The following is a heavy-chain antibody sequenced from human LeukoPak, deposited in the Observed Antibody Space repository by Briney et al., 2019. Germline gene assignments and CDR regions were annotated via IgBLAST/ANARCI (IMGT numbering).Heavy chain of an antibody. V-gene: IGHV1-69*05. Sequence: SVKVSCTASGGTFSSYAISWVRQAPGQGLEWMGGIIPIFGTANYAQKFQGRVTITTDESTSTAYMELSSLRSEDTAVYYCARARSPSSGYLLRDHNWFDPWGQGTLVTVSS. CDR2: IIPIFGTA. CDR1: GGTFSSYA. J-gene: IGHJ5*02. CDR3: ARARSPSSGYLLRDHNWFDP. D-gene: IGHD3-22*01.